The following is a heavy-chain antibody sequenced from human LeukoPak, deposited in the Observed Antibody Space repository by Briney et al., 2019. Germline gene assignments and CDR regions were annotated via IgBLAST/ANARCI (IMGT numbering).Heavy chain of an antibody. J-gene: IGHJ4*02. CDR1: GYTFTSYD. CDR3: ASRVAAAGTWSDY. V-gene: IGHV1-8*01. CDR2: MNPNSGNT. Sequence: GASVKLSCKASGYTFTSYDINWVRQATGQGLEWMGWMNPNSGNTGYAQKFQGRVTMTRNTSISTAYMELSSLRSEDTAVYYCASRVAAAGTWSDYWGQGTLVTVSS. D-gene: IGHD6-13*01.